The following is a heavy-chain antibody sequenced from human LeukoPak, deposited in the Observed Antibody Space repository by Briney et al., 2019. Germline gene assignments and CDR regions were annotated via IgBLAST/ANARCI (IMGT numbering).Heavy chain of an antibody. CDR1: GGSISSGGYY. V-gene: IGHV4-61*02. Sequence: PSQTLSLTCTVSGGSISSGGYYWSWIRQPAGKGLEWIGRISASGNTNYNPSLKSRVTMSVDTSMNLFALKLSSVTAADTAVYYCARQGVATAIDYWGQGTLVTVSS. CDR2: ISASGNT. D-gene: IGHD2-21*02. J-gene: IGHJ4*02. CDR3: ARQGVATAIDY.